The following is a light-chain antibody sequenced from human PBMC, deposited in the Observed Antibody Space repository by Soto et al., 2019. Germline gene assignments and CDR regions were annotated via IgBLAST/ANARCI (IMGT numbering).Light chain of an antibody. CDR3: QQRSDWPPWT. J-gene: IGKJ1*01. Sequence: EIVLTQSPATLSLSPGEGATLSCRASQSISSYLAWYQQKPVQAPRLLIYDASSRATGIPARFSGSGSGTDFTLTISSLEPEDFAVYYCQQRSDWPPWTFGQGTKVEIK. CDR2: DAS. CDR1: QSISSY. V-gene: IGKV3-11*01.